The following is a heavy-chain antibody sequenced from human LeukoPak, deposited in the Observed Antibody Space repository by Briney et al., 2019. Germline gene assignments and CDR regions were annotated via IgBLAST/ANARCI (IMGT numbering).Heavy chain of an antibody. CDR2: IYYGGST. CDR1: GGSITNYY. Sequence: SETLSLTCTVSGGSITNYYWSWIRQPLGKGLEWIGYIYYGGSTNYSPSLKSRVTISVDTSENQFSLRLTSVTAADTAVYYCARQRYSGRYYFDSWGQGSLATVSS. J-gene: IGHJ4*02. D-gene: IGHD1-26*01. V-gene: IGHV4-59*08. CDR3: ARQRYSGRYYFDS.